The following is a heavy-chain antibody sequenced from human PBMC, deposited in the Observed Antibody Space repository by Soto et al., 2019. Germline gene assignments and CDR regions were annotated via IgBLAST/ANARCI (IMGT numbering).Heavy chain of an antibody. Sequence: GGSLRLSCTASGFTFGGYAMNWVRQAPGEGPEWVSTIASGDRTYYGDSVKGRFTISRDNSKNTLYLQMNSLRADDTAVYYCASGYCSGGSCYPAYWGQGTLVTVSS. J-gene: IGHJ4*02. CDR2: IASGDRT. CDR1: GFTFGGYA. CDR3: ASGYCSGGSCYPAY. D-gene: IGHD2-15*01. V-gene: IGHV3-66*01.